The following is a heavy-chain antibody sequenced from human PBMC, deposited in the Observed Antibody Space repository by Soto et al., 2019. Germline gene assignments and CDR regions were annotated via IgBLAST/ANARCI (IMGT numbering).Heavy chain of an antibody. CDR1: GASISSYY. J-gene: IGHJ4*01. D-gene: IGHD7-27*01. CDR3: ARLSPTSANWALDY. CDR2: IYDSGST. V-gene: IGHV4-59*01. Sequence: QVQLQESGPGLVKPSETLSLTCTASGASISSYYWSWIRRPPGEGLEWIGYIYDSGSTNYNPSHKRRVTISAVTTRNQFSLKVSSVTATDTAVYYCARLSPTSANWALDYSGHGTLVTVSA.